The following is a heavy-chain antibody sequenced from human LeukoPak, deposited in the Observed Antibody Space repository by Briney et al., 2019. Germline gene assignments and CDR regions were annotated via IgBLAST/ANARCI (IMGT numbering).Heavy chain of an antibody. V-gene: IGHV3-23*01. J-gene: IGHJ4*02. CDR2: ISNSGGST. CDR1: GFTFSSYA. D-gene: IGHD6-6*01. CDR3: AKETSSSFDY. Sequence: PGGSLRLSSAASGFTFSSYAMNWVRQAPGKGLEWVSGISNSGGSTYYADSVKGRFTISRDNSKNTLYLQMNSLRAEDTAVYYCAKETSSSFDYWGQGTLVTVSS.